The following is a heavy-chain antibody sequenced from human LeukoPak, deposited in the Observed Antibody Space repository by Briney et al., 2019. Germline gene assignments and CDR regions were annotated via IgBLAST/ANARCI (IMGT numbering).Heavy chain of an antibody. CDR1: GGSINSGDYY. CDR2: IYYTGST. D-gene: IGHD6-13*01. V-gene: IGHV4-31*03. J-gene: IGHJ4*02. Sequence: PSETLSLTCTVSGGSINSGDYYWSWIRQHPGKGLEWIGYIYYTGSTYYNPSLKSRVTISVDTSKNHFSLKLSSVTAADTAVNYCARDLAAAGSDYFDYWGQGSLVTVSS. CDR3: ARDLAAAGSDYFDY.